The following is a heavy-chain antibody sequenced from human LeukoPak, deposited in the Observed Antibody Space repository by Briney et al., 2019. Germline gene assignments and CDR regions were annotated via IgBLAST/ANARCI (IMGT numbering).Heavy chain of an antibody. CDR2: MSSSGNSK. V-gene: IGHV3-48*03. D-gene: IGHD6-13*01. CDR1: GFTLSSYE. Sequence: GGSLRLSCAASGFTLSSYEMNWVRQAPGKGLEWVSYMSSSGNSKHYADSVKGRFTISRDNAKNSLYLQMNSLRAEDTAVYYCARDLMGIAYRGAFYYWGQGTLVTVSS. CDR3: ARDLMGIAYRGAFYY. J-gene: IGHJ4*02.